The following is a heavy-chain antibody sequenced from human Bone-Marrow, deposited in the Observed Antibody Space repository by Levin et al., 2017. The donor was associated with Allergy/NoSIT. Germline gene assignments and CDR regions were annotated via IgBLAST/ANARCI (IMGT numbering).Heavy chain of an antibody. V-gene: IGHV2-5*02. D-gene: IGHD1-26*01. CDR2: IYWDDDE. Sequence: KVSGPTLVKPTQTLTLTCNVSGLSLTSSGVGVGWIRQPPGKALEWLALIYWDDDERYSPSLRSRLTITKDTSRNHVVLSLTNVDPLDTATYYCARRNSETYGVYLDHWGPGVLVTVSS. CDR3: ARRNSETYGVYLDH. CDR1: GLSLTSSGVG. J-gene: IGHJ5*02.